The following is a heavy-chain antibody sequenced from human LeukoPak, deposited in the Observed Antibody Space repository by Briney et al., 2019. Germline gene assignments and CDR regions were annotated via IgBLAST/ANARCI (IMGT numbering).Heavy chain of an antibody. V-gene: IGHV3-23*01. J-gene: IGHJ4*02. CDR2: ISGSGGST. Sequence: GGSLRLSCAASGFTFSSYAMSWVRQAPGKGLEWVSAISGSGGSTYYADSVKGRFTISRDNSKNTLYLQMNSLRAEDTAVYYCAKARGGGPFGVVTPFDYWGQGTLVTVSS. CDR3: AKARGGGPFGVVTPFDY. D-gene: IGHD3-3*01. CDR1: GFTFSSYA.